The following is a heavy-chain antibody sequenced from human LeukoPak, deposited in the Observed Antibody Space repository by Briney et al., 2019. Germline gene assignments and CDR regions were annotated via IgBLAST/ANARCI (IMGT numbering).Heavy chain of an antibody. J-gene: IGHJ3*02. Sequence: GGSLRLSCAASGFTFSSYGMHWVRQAPGKGLEWVAVISYDGSNKYYADSVKGRFTISRDNSKNTLYLQMNSLRAEDTAVYYCARPYGEYTVGAFDIWGQGTMVTVSS. CDR2: ISYDGSNK. V-gene: IGHV3-30*03. D-gene: IGHD4-17*01. CDR1: GFTFSSYG. CDR3: ARPYGEYTVGAFDI.